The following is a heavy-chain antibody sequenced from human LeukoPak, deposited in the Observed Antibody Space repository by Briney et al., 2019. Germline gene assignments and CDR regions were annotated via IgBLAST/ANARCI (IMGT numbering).Heavy chain of an antibody. CDR3: ARAKSITMIVVVIPTRAYYFDY. Sequence: PSETLSLTCAVSGYSISSGYYWGWIRQPPGKGLEWIGSIYHSESTYYNPSLKSRVTISVDTSKNQFSLKLSSVTAADTAVYYCARAKSITMIVVVIPTRAYYFDYWGQGTLVTVSS. V-gene: IGHV4-38-2*01. J-gene: IGHJ4*02. D-gene: IGHD3-22*01. CDR1: GYSISSGYY. CDR2: IYHSEST.